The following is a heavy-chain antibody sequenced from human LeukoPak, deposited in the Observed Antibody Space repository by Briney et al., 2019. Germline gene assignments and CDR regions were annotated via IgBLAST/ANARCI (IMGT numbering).Heavy chain of an antibody. D-gene: IGHD3-3*01. Sequence: GGSLRLSCAASGFTFSSYAMSWVRQAPGKGLEWVSAISGSGGSTYYADSVKGRFTISRDNSKNTLYLQMNSLRAEDTAVYYCAKAGGYYDFWSGYRGFDYWGQGTLVTVSS. CDR2: ISGSGGST. J-gene: IGHJ4*02. CDR3: AKAGGYYDFWSGYRGFDY. CDR1: GFTFSSYA. V-gene: IGHV3-23*01.